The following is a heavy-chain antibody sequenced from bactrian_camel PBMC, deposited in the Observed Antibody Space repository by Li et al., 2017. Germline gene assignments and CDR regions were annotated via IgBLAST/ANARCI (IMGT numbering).Heavy chain of an antibody. CDR2: LDSDGIA. CDR1: GYTSNRHC. CDR3: ANGINMGWSLNY. Sequence: HVQLVESGGGSVETGGSLRLSCRVSGYTSNRHCMAWFRQTPGNGREAVAALDSDGIADYAAYAAGRFTISRDNAKNTLYLQLNSLKTEDTAMYYCANGINMGWSLNYWGQGTQVTVS. D-gene: IGHD3*01. V-gene: IGHV3S1*01. J-gene: IGHJ4*01.